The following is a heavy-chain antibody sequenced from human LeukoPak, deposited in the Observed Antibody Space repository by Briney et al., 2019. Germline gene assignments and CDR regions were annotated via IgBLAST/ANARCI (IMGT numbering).Heavy chain of an antibody. Sequence: PGWSLRLSCAASRLTISNNFMGWVRQAPGKGLEWVSLIYKGGSTYSADSVKGRFTISRDNSKNTLHLQMNGLRVEDTAVYYCARDTDYYGSGRHGYFDHWGQGTLVTVSS. J-gene: IGHJ1*01. CDR3: ARDTDYYGSGRHGYFDH. D-gene: IGHD3-10*01. V-gene: IGHV3-66*01. CDR2: IYKGGST. CDR1: RLTISNNF.